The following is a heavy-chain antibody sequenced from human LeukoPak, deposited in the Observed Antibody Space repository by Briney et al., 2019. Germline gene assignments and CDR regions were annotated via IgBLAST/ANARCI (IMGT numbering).Heavy chain of an antibody. V-gene: IGHV3-30-3*01. CDR3: AGRGYSSGWSPDY. D-gene: IGHD6-19*01. CDR1: GFTFSSYA. CDR2: ISYDGSNK. J-gene: IGHJ4*02. Sequence: GGSLRLSCAASGFTFSSYAMHWVRQALGKGLEWVAVISYDGSNKYYADSVKGRFTISRDNSKNTLYLQMNSLRAEDTAVYYCAGRGYSSGWSPDYWGQGTLVTVSS.